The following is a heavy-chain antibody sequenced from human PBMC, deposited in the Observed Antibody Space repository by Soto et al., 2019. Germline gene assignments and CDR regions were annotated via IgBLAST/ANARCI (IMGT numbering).Heavy chain of an antibody. Sequence: GGSLRLSCAASGFTFSSYSMNWVRQAPGKGLEWVSSISSSSSYIYYADSVKGRFTISRDNAKNSLYLQMNSLRAEDTAVYYCAXDASDYDFSVAHHAFDIWGQGTMVTVSS. CDR2: ISSSSSYI. CDR3: AXDASDYDFSVAHHAFDI. CDR1: GFTFSSYS. D-gene: IGHD3-3*01. J-gene: IGHJ3*02. V-gene: IGHV3-21*01.